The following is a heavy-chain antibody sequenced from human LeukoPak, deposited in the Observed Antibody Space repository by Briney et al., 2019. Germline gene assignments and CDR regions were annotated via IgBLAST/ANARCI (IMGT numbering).Heavy chain of an antibody. CDR2: IYHSGTT. CDR1: GYSISTGYY. CDR3: ARDVTPPVGALGY. J-gene: IGHJ4*02. V-gene: IGHV4-38-2*02. D-gene: IGHD1-26*01. Sequence: SETLSLTCSVSGYSISTGYYWGWIRQPPGKRLEWIGSIYHSGTTYYNPSLKSRVTISLDTSKNQFSLKLNSVTAADTAVYYCARDVTPPVGALGYWGQGTLVTVSS.